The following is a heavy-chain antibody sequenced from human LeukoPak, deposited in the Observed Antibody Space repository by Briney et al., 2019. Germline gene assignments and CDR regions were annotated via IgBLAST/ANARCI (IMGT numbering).Heavy chain of an antibody. CDR2: IIPIFGTA. J-gene: IGHJ6*02. CDR1: GGTFSSYA. D-gene: IGHD5-24*01. V-gene: IGHV1-69*13. Sequence: SVKVSCKASGGTFSSYAISWVRQAPGQELEWMGGIIPIFGTANYAQKFQGRVTITADESTSTAYMELSSLRSEDTAVYYCARSPLDGYNSFYYYYGMDVWGQGTTVTVSS. CDR3: ARSPLDGYNSFYYYYGMDV.